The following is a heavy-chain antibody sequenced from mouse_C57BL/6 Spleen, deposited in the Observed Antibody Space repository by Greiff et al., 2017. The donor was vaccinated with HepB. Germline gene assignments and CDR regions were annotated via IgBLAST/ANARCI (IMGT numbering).Heavy chain of an antibody. V-gene: IGHV2-4*01. J-gene: IGHJ4*01. CDR1: GFSLTSYG. D-gene: IGHD1-1*01. Sequence: QVQLQQSGPGLVQPSQSLSITCTVSGFSLTSYGVHWVRQPPGKGLEWLGVIWSGGSTDYNAAFISRLSISKDNSKSQVFFKMNSLPADDTAIYYCAKTNYGVFYAMDYWGQGTSVTVSS. CDR2: IWSGGST. CDR3: AKTNYGVFYAMDY.